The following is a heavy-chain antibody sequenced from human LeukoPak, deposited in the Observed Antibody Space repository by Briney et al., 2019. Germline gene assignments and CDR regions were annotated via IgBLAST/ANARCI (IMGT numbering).Heavy chain of an antibody. V-gene: IGHV4-31*03. CDR3: ARWTIFGVGSFDY. CDR1: GVSISSGGYY. D-gene: IGHD3-3*01. Sequence: PSETLSLTCTVSGVSISSGGYYWYWLRQHPGEGLEWIGSIYYSGSTYYNPSLKSRITISVATSKNQFSLKLTSMTAVDTTMYYCARWTIFGVGSFDYWGQGSLVTVSS. CDR2: IYYSGST. J-gene: IGHJ4*02.